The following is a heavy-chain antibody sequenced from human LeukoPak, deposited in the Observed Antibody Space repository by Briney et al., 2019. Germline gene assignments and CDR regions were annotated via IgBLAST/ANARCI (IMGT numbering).Heavy chain of an antibody. CDR3: ARVDSSWPYYYYGMDV. CDR1: GGTFSSYA. CDR2: ISAYNGNT. V-gene: IGHV1-18*01. Sequence: ASVKVSCTASGGTFSSYAISWVRQAPGQGLEWMGWISAYNGNTNYAQKLQGRVTMTTDTSTSTAYMELRSLRSDDTAVYYCARVDSSWPYYYYGMDVWGQGTTVTVSS. D-gene: IGHD6-13*01. J-gene: IGHJ6*02.